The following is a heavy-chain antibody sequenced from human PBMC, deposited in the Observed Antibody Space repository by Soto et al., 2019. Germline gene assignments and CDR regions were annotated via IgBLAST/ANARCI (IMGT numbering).Heavy chain of an antibody. D-gene: IGHD1-1*01. CDR2: ISAHNGKT. V-gene: IGHV1-18*01. CDR1: GYTFTSYG. CDR3: ARGRYGDY. J-gene: IGHJ4*02. Sequence: QVHLVQSGAEVKKPGASVKVSCKASGYTFTSYGITWGRQAPGQGLEWMGWISAHNGKTDYAQKLQGRVIVTRDTSSSTAYMELRSLRSDDTAVYCCARGRYGDYWGQGALVTVSS.